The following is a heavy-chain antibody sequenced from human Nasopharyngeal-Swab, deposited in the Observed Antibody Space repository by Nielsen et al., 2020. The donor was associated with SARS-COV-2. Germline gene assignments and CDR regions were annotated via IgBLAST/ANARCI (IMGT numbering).Heavy chain of an antibody. V-gene: IGHV3-21*01. J-gene: IGHJ4*02. Sequence: GESLMISWAASGFTFSSYSMNWVRQAPGKGLEWVSSISISSSYIYYADSVKGRFTISRDNAKNSLYLQMNSLRAEDTAVYYCARDPGRWVRGVYYWGQGTLVTVSS. D-gene: IGHD3-10*01. CDR2: ISISSSYI. CDR1: GFTFSSYS. CDR3: ARDPGRWVRGVYY.